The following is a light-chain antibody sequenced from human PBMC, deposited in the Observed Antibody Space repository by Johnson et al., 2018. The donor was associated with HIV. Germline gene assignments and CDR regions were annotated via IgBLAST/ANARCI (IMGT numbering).Light chain of an antibody. CDR2: DNN. J-gene: IGLJ1*01. Sequence: QSVLTQPPSVSAAPGQKVTISCSGGSSNIGNNYVSWYQQLPGTAPKLLIYDNNKRPSGIPDRLSGSKSGTSATLGITGLQTGDEADYYCGTWDSSLSVLYVFGTGTKVTVL. CDR1: SSNIGNNY. V-gene: IGLV1-51*01. CDR3: GTWDSSLSVLYV.